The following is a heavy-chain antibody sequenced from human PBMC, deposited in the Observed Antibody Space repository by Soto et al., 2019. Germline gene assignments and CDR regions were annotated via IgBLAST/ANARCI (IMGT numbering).Heavy chain of an antibody. CDR3: ARDSGYGSGTSVNHRLDY. CDR1: GFTLSTYG. Sequence: VGSLRLSCAASGFTLSTYGMHWVRQPAGNGLEWVAAMSYDGTKESYVDSVKGRFTLSRDNAKNSLYLRIDGMGSGDKALYYCARDSGYGSGTSVNHRLDYWGHGTLVTVSS. D-gene: IGHD3-10*01. CDR2: MSYDGTKE. V-gene: IGHV3-30*03. J-gene: IGHJ4*01.